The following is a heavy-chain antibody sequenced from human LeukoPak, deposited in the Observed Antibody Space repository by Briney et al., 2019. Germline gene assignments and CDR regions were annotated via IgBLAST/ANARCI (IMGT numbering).Heavy chain of an antibody. CDR1: GFTFSSYS. CDR2: ISSSSSYI. D-gene: IGHD6-19*01. J-gene: IGHJ4*02. V-gene: IGHV3-21*01. Sequence: PGGSLRLSCAASGFTFSSYSMNWVRQAPGKGLEWVSSISSSSSYIYYADSVKGRFTISRDNAKNSLYLQMNSLRAEDTAVYYCAREMHEQWLGYFDYWGQGTLVTVSS. CDR3: AREMHEQWLGYFDY.